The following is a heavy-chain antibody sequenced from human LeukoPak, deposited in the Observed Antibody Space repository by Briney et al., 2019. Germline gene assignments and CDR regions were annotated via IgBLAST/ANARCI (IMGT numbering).Heavy chain of an antibody. J-gene: IGHJ4*02. CDR2: ISGSGGST. Sequence: GGSLRLSCAASGFTFSSYAMSWVRQAPGKGLEWVSAISGSGGSTYYADSVKGRFTISRDNSKNTLYLQMNSLRAEDTAVYYCAKRLGEQWFIRGLDSWGQGTLVTVSS. V-gene: IGHV3-23*01. D-gene: IGHD3-16*01. CDR3: AKRLGEQWFIRGLDS. CDR1: GFTFSSYA.